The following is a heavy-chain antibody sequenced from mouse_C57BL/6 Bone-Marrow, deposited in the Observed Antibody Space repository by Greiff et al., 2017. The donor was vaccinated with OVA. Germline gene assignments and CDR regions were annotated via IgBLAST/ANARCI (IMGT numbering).Heavy chain of an antibody. CDR2: IYPRSGNT. V-gene: IGHV1-81*01. CDR3: ARGYYGSEYFDV. J-gene: IGHJ1*03. D-gene: IGHD1-1*01. CDR1: GYTFTSYG. Sequence: QVQLKQSGAELARPGASVKLSCKASGYTFTSYGISWVKQRTGQGLEWIGEIYPRSGNTYYNEKFKGKATLTADKSSSTAYMELRSLTSEDSAVYFCARGYYGSEYFDVWGTGTTVTVSS.